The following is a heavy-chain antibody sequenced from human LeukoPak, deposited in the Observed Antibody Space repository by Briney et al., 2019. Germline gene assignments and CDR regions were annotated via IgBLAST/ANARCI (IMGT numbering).Heavy chain of an antibody. V-gene: IGHV2-70*01. D-gene: IGHD3-16*02. CDR2: IEWDDDK. CDR3: ARIRGYDYVWGSYPSYYFDY. CDR1: GFSLSTRGMC. Sequence: SVPALVKPTQTLTLTCTFSGFSLSTRGMCVSWIPHPPGKALEWLAHIEWDDDKYYSTSLKTRLTISKDTSKNQVVLIMTNMDPVDTATYYCARIRGYDYVWGSYPSYYFDYWGQGTLVTVSS. J-gene: IGHJ4*02.